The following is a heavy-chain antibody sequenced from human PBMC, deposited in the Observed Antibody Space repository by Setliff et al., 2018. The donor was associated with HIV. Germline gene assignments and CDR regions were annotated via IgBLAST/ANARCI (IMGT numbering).Heavy chain of an antibody. Sequence: PSETLSLTCAVYGGSFSGYYWGWIRQPPGKGLEWIGEIHHSGNTNYNPSLKSRVTMSGDTSKNQFSLNLTSVTAADTAVYFCARGLGRGSGTYYNPPGYWGPGTLVTVSS. CDR3: ARGLGRGSGTYYNPPGY. V-gene: IGHV4-34*01. J-gene: IGHJ4*02. CDR1: GGSFSGYY. D-gene: IGHD3-10*01. CDR2: IHHSGNT.